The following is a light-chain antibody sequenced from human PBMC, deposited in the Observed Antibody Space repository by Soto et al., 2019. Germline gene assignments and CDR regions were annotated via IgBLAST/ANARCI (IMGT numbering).Light chain of an antibody. Sequence: IVFTQSPCTLSLSPGERSTLSCRAIQSISSSYLAWYQQKPGQAPRLLIYGASNRATGIPARFSGSGSGTDFTLTINSLEPEDSAVYYCQQRSNWPSITFGQGTRLEIK. CDR2: GAS. CDR3: QQRSNWPSIT. J-gene: IGKJ5*01. V-gene: IGKV3D-20*02. CDR1: QSISSSY.